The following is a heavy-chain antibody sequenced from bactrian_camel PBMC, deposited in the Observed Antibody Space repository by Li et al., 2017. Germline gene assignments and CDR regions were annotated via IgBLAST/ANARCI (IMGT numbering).Heavy chain of an antibody. CDR1: GSIYDGSWC. Sequence: VQLVESGGGSVQAGGSLKLSCAASGSIYDGSWCMGWFRQAPGKEREGVAAIDTTGDSPFYADPVKGRFTISLDKANHMVYLEMDNLTPEDTATYFCVADDGIECTVIAGEILGMVHWGQGTQVTVS. CDR3: VADDGIECTVIAGEILGMVH. J-gene: IGHJ4*01. V-gene: IGHV3S40*01. D-gene: IGHD6*01. CDR2: IDTTGDSP.